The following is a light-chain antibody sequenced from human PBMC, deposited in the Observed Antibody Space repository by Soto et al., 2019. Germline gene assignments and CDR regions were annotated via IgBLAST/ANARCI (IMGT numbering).Light chain of an antibody. J-gene: IGLJ2*01. CDR1: SSDVGGYNY. V-gene: IGLV2-14*01. CDR2: EVS. Sequence: QSVLTQPDSVSGSPGQSITISCTGTSSDVGGYNYVSWYQQHPGKAPKLMIYEVSNRPSGVSNRFSGSKSGNTASLTISGLQAEDEADYYCSSYTSSSTPVVFGGGTKLTVL. CDR3: SSYTSSSTPVV.